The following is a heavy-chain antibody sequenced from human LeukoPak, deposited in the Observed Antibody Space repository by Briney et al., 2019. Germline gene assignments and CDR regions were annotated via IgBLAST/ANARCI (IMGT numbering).Heavy chain of an antibody. D-gene: IGHD3-22*01. Sequence: ASVKVSCKASGYTFTSYGISWVRQAPGQGLEWMGWISAYNGNTNYAQKLQGRVTMTTDTSTSTAYMELRSLRSDDTAVYYCARDYYYDSSGQHDYWGQRTLVTVSS. CDR2: ISAYNGNT. V-gene: IGHV1-18*01. CDR3: ARDYYYDSSGQHDY. CDR1: GYTFTSYG. J-gene: IGHJ4*02.